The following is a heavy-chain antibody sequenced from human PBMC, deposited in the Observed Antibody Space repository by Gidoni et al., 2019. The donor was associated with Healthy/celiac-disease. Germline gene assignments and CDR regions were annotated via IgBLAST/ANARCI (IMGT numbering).Heavy chain of an antibody. CDR1: GGSISSGGYY. D-gene: IGHD3-22*01. CDR2: IYYSGST. V-gene: IGHV4-31*03. CDR3: ARVNDYDSSGYYGWYFDL. Sequence: QVQLQESGPGLVKPSQTLSLTCTVPGGSISSGGYYWSWIRQHPGKGLEWIGYIYYSGSTYYNPSLKSRVTISVDTSKNQFSLKLSSVTAADTAVDYCARVNDYDSSGYYGWYFDLWGRGTLVTVSS. J-gene: IGHJ2*01.